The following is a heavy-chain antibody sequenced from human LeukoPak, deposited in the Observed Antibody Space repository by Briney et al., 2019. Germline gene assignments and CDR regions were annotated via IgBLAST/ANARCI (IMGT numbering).Heavy chain of an antibody. CDR3: ARVGDVLRYFDWDAFDI. J-gene: IGHJ3*02. CDR1: GFTFDDYG. CDR2: INWNGGST. D-gene: IGHD3-9*01. V-gene: IGHV3-20*04. Sequence: GGSLRLSCAASGFTFDDYGMNWVRQPPGKGLEWVCNINWNGGSTGCADSVKGRFTISRDNAKNSLYLQMNSLRAEDTALYYCARVGDVLRYFDWDAFDIWGQGTMVTVSS.